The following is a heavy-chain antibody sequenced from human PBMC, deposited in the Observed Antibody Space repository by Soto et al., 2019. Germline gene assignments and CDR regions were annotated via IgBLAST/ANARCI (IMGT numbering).Heavy chain of an antibody. CDR3: AVAQDIVVVVAAFTLVDY. J-gene: IGHJ4*02. CDR2: ISGSGGST. D-gene: IGHD2-15*01. V-gene: IGHV3-23*01. CDR1: GFTFSSYA. Sequence: GGSLRLSCAASGFTFSSYAMSWVRQAPGKGLEWVSAISGSGGSTYYADSAKGRFTISRDNSKNTLYLQMNSLRAEDTAVYYCAVAQDIVVVVAAFTLVDYWGQGTLVTVSS.